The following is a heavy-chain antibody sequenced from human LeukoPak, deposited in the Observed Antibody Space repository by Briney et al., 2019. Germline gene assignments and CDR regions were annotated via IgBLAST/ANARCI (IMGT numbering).Heavy chain of an antibody. V-gene: IGHV3-11*01. CDR2: ITSRGSTI. J-gene: IGHJ4*02. CDR3: AKDSCSSTSCYRGVDY. Sequence: GGSLRLSCAASGFTLSDYYLTWIRQAPGKGLEWVSYITSRGSTIYHADSVKGRFTISRDNSKNTLNLQMNSLRAEDTAVYYCAKDSCSSTSCYRGVDYWGQGTLVTVSS. CDR1: GFTLSDYY. D-gene: IGHD2-2*01.